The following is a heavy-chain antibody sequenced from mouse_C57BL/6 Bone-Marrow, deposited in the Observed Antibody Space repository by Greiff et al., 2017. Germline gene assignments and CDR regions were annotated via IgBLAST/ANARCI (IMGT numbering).Heavy chain of an antibody. CDR3: AREGNYGNPWFAY. J-gene: IGHJ3*01. V-gene: IGHV1-81*01. Sequence: QVQLQQSGAELARPGASVKLSCKASGYTFTSYGISWVKLRTGQGLEWIGEIYPRSGNTYYNEQFKGKANLTADKSSSTAYMELRSLTSEDSAVYFCAREGNYGNPWFAYWGQGTLVTVSA. CDR2: IYPRSGNT. D-gene: IGHD2-1*01. CDR1: GYTFTSYG.